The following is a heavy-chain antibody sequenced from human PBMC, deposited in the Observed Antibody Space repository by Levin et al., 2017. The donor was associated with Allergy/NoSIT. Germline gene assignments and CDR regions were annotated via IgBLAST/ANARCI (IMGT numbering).Heavy chain of an antibody. V-gene: IGHV5-10-1*01. CDR3: ARHGRNVEFDS. J-gene: IGHJ4*02. Sequence: GGSLRLSCRVSGFKFTSYWVTWVRQMPGKGLEWMGRIDPSDSYTNYSPSFEGHVTISVDKSTGTAFLQWNSLMVSDTALYYCARHGRNVEFDSWGQGTLVTVSS. CDR2: IDPSDSYT. CDR1: GFKFTSYW. D-gene: IGHD3-3*01.